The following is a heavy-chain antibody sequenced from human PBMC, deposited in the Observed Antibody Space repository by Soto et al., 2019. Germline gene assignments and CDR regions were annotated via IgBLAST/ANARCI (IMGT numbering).Heavy chain of an antibody. Sequence: SETLSLTCTVSGGSISSSSYYWGWIRQPPGKGLEWIGSIYYSGSTYYNPSLKSRVTISVDTSKNQFSLKLSSATAADTAVYYCASPNYDYIWGSYRHDLFDYWGQGTLVTVSS. V-gene: IGHV4-39*01. CDR1: GGSISSSSYY. CDR2: IYYSGST. CDR3: ASPNYDYIWGSYRHDLFDY. D-gene: IGHD3-16*02. J-gene: IGHJ4*02.